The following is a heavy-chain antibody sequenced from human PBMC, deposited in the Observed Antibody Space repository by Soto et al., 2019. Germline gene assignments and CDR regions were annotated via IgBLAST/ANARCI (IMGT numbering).Heavy chain of an antibody. V-gene: IGHV3-33*01. CDR1: GFTFSSYG. Sequence: QVELVESGGGVVQPGGSLRLACAASGFTFSSYGMHWVRQAPGKGLEWVAVIWFDGSKEFYAASVEGRFTISRDNSKNMVYLEMNSTREVATAVYYCARAVPAAKGWYASWGQGTLVTVSS. D-gene: IGHD2-2*01. CDR3: ARAVPAAKGWYAS. J-gene: IGHJ5*01. CDR2: IWFDGSKE.